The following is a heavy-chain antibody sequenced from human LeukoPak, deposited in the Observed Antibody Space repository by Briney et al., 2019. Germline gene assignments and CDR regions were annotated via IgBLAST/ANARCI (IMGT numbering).Heavy chain of an antibody. V-gene: IGHV3-53*01. CDR1: GFTVSSNY. Sequence: GGSLRLSCAASGFTVSSNYMSWVRQAPGKGLEWVSVIYSGGSTYYADFVKGRFTISRDNSKNTLYLQMNSLRAEDTAVYYCAREIDPGAFDIWGQGTMVTVSS. CDR3: AREIDPGAFDI. J-gene: IGHJ3*02. CDR2: IYSGGST. D-gene: IGHD3-10*01.